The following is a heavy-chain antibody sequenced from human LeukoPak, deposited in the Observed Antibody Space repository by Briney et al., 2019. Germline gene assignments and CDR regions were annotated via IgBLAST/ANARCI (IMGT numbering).Heavy chain of an antibody. CDR2: IRSKANSYAT. D-gene: IGHD5-18*01. V-gene: IGHV3-73*01. CDR1: GFTFSGSA. J-gene: IGHJ4*02. Sequence: GGSLRLSCAASGFTFSGSAMHWVRQASGKGLEWVGRIRSKANSYATAYAASVKGRLTISRDDLKNMAYLQMNSLKTEDTAVYYCTHPSHGYRHWGQGTLVTVSS. CDR3: THPSHGYRH.